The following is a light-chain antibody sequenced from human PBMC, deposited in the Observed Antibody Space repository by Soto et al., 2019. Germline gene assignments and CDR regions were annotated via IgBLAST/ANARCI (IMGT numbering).Light chain of an antibody. CDR2: AAS. J-gene: IGKJ4*01. CDR1: QGISNW. Sequence: DIQMTQSPSSVSASVGDRVTVTCRASQGISNWLAWYQQKPGKAPNLLIYAASNLQSGVPSRFSGSGSGTEFTLTISSLQPEDFATYYCQQAKRFPSLTFGGGTKVEIK. CDR3: QQAKRFPSLT. V-gene: IGKV1-12*02.